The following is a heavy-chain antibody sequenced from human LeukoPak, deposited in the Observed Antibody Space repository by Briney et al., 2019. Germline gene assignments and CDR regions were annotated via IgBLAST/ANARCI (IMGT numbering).Heavy chain of an antibody. CDR3: ARGRDYSNTERGFDY. CDR2: INPNSGET. J-gene: IGHJ4*02. Sequence: GASVKVSCKTSGYTFTDYDIHWVRQAPGQGLEWMGWINPNSGETNSAQKFQGRVTMTGDTSISTAYMELRRVTSDDTAVYYCARGRDYSNTERGFDYWGQGTLVPVSS. V-gene: IGHV1-2*02. CDR1: GYTFTDYD. D-gene: IGHD4-11*01.